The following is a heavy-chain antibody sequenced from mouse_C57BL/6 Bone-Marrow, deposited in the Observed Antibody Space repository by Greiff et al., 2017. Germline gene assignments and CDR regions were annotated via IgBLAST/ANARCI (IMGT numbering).Heavy chain of an antibody. Sequence: VHVKQSGGGLVQPGESLKLSCESNEYEFPSHDMSWVRKTPEKRLELVAAINSDGGSTYYPDTMERRFIISRDNTKTTLYLQMSSLRSEDTALYYCRIYYDYDGFAYWGQGTLVTVSA. D-gene: IGHD2-4*01. CDR1: EYEFPSHD. CDR3: RIYYDYDGFAY. CDR2: INSDGGST. J-gene: IGHJ3*01. V-gene: IGHV5-2*01.